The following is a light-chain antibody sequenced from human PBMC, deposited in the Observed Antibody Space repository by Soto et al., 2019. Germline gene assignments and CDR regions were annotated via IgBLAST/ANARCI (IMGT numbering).Light chain of an antibody. CDR2: DAF. J-gene: IGKJ4*01. Sequence: TVLTQSPATLSLSPGERATLSCKASQSIGNSLGWFQQKPGQAPRLLIDDAFNRATGIPARFTGSGSGSVFTLTISSLEPEDFGVYYCRQRYNWPLTFGGGTKVEI. V-gene: IGKV3-11*01. CDR1: QSIGNS. CDR3: RQRYNWPLT.